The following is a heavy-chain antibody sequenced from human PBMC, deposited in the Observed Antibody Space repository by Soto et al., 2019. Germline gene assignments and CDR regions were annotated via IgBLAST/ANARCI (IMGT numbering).Heavy chain of an antibody. J-gene: IGHJ5*02. D-gene: IGHD3-22*01. CDR1: GGTFSSSS. Sequence: GGSGKGSCKACGGTFSSSSINWVRQAPGQGLEWMGGIIPMFGSTNYAEKLQGRVTLTADESKSTAYMEMTDLRSEETAVYYCAQGGGGYDTWGQGTLVTVSS. CDR3: AQGGGGYDT. CDR2: IIPMFGST. V-gene: IGHV1-69*13.